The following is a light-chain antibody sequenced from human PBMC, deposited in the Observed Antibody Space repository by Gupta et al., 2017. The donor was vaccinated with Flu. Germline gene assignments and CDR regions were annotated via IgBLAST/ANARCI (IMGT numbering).Light chain of an antibody. CDR2: GYN. CDR3: KSRDSSGNHLV. J-gene: IGLJ3*02. CDR1: SLRTYY. V-gene: IGLV3-19*01. Sequence: SSALTQDPAVAVALGQTVRITCQGDSLRTYYASWYQQKPGQAPVLVIYGYNNRPSGIPDRFSGSSSGNTASLTITGAQAEDEADYYCKSRDSSGNHLVFGGGTKLTVL.